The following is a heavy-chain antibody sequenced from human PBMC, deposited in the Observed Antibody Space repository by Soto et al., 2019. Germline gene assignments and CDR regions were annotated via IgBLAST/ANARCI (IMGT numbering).Heavy chain of an antibody. D-gene: IGHD6-6*01. J-gene: IGHJ4*02. CDR1: GFTFDDYT. CDR2: ISWDGGST. Sequence: GGSLRLSCAASGFTFDDYTMHWVRQAPGKGLEWVSLISWDGGSTYYADSVKGRFTISRDNSKNSLYLQMNSLRTEDTALYYCAKATGSYSSSSHPLDYWGQGTLVTVSS. CDR3: AKATGSYSSSSHPLDY. V-gene: IGHV3-43*01.